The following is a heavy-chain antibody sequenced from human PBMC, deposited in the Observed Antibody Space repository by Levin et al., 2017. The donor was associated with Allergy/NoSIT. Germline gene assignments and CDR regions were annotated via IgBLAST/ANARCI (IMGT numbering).Heavy chain of an antibody. D-gene: IGHD3-3*01. V-gene: IGHV5-51*01. Sequence: GESLKISCKGSGYSFTSYWIGWVRQMPGKGLEWMGIIYPGDSDTRYSPSFQGQVTISADKSISTAYLQWSSLKASDTAMYYCARGPTSWSGYYIGGLSGWDYFDYWGQGTLVTVSS. J-gene: IGHJ4*02. CDR1: GYSFTSYW. CDR2: IYPGDSDT. CDR3: ARGPTSWSGYYIGGLSGWDYFDY.